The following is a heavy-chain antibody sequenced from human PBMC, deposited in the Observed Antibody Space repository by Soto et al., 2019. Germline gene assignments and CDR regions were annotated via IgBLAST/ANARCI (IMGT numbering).Heavy chain of an antibody. J-gene: IGHJ4*02. Sequence: ELQLVESGGGLVQPGGSLRLSCAASGLTVSDNYMRWFRQAPGEGLEWVSLIYSGGGTEYADSVKGRFTISRDRSKNTLYLQMNRLRAADTGLYYCARDRHCYSTSCFGVWGQGTLVTVSS. CDR1: GLTVSDNY. V-gene: IGHV3-66*01. CDR3: ARDRHCYSTSCFGV. CDR2: IYSGGGT. D-gene: IGHD2-2*01.